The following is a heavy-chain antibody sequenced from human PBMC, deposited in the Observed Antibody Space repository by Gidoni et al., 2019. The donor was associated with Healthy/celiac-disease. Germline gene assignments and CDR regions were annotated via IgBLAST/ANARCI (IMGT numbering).Heavy chain of an antibody. CDR2: MYSGGST. CDR1: GFTVSSNY. J-gene: IGHJ4*02. CDR3: ARAGYCTNGVCYAFDY. Sequence: VQLVESGGGLVQPGGSLRLACAASGFTVSSNYMTWVRQAPWKGLECVSVMYSGGSTYYADSVKGRFTISRHNSKNTLYLQMNSLRAEDTAVYYCARAGYCTNGVCYAFDYWGQGTLVTVSS. D-gene: IGHD2-8*01. V-gene: IGHV3-53*04.